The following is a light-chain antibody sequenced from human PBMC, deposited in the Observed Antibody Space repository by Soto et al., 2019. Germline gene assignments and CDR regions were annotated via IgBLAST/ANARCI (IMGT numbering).Light chain of an antibody. CDR1: QSVGTF. Sequence: VLTQSPATLSLSPVERATLSCRASQSVGTFFAWYQQKPGQAPRLLIYDASNRATGIPARFSGSGSGTDFTLTISSLEPEDFALYYCQQCYNWPQWTFGQGTKVDIK. J-gene: IGKJ1*01. CDR2: DAS. CDR3: QQCYNWPQWT. V-gene: IGKV3-11*01.